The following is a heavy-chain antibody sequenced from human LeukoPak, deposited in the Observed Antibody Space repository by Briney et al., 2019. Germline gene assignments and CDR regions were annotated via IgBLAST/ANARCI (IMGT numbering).Heavy chain of an antibody. D-gene: IGHD3-3*01. CDR1: GFTFSSYD. J-gene: IGHJ4*02. CDR2: IGTAGDT. V-gene: IGHV3-13*01. CDR3: ARVVPDFWSGYYYDY. Sequence: GGSLRLSCAASGFTFSSYDMHWVRQATGKGPEWVSAIGTAGDTYYPGSVKGRFTISRENAKNSLYLQMNSLRAGDTAVYYCARVVPDFWSGYYYDYWGQGTLVTVSS.